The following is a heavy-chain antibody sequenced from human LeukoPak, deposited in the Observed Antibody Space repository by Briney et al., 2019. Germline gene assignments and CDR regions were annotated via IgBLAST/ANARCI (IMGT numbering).Heavy chain of an antibody. CDR2: IRSKAYGGTT. CDR3: TRTEWPDDWYFDL. J-gene: IGHJ2*01. CDR1: GFTSAAYA. Sequence: GGSLRLSCTASGFTSAAYAMSWVRQAPGQGLEWVGFIRSKAYGGTTEYAASVKGRFTITRDDSKSIAYLQMNSLKTEDTAVYYCTRTEWPDDWYFDLWGRGTLVTVSS. D-gene: IGHD3-3*01. V-gene: IGHV3-49*04.